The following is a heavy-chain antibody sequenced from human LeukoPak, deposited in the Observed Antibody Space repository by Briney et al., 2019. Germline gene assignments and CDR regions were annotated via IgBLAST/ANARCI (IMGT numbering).Heavy chain of an antibody. D-gene: IGHD2-15*01. J-gene: IGHJ4*02. CDR2: ISGSGGST. CDR3: AKDRDCSGGSCYLYFDY. CDR1: GFTFSSYA. V-gene: IGHV3-23*01. Sequence: GGSLRLSCAASGFTFSSYAMSWVRQAPGKGLEWVSAISGSGGSTYYADSVKGRFTISRDNSKNTLYLQMDSLRAEDTAVYYCAKDRDCSGGSCYLYFDYWGQGTLVTVSS.